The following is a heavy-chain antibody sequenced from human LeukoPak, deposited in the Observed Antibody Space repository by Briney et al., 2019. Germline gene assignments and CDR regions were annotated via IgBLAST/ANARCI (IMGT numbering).Heavy chain of an antibody. CDR1: GFTFSSYW. J-gene: IGHJ4*02. D-gene: IGHD5-24*01. CDR2: IKQDGSEK. CDR3: ARVELGRRGYNWEDY. Sequence: PGGSLRLSCAASGFTFSSYWMSWVRQAPGKGLEWVANIKQDGSEKYYVDSVKGRFTISRDNAKNSLYLQMNSLRAEDTAVYYCARVELGRRGYNWEDYWGQGTLVTVSS. V-gene: IGHV3-7*01.